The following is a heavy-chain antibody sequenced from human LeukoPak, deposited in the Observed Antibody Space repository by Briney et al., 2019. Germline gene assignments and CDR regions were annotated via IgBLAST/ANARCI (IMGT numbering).Heavy chain of an antibody. V-gene: IGHV3-23*01. CDR3: AKFVGSTLDY. Sequence: GGSLRLSCAASGFTFSSYAMSWVRQALGKGLEWVSAISGSGGSTYYADSVKGRFTISRDNPKNTLYLQMNSLRAEDTAVYYCAKFVGSTLDYWGQGTLVTVSS. D-gene: IGHD5/OR15-5a*01. CDR1: GFTFSSYA. J-gene: IGHJ4*02. CDR2: ISGSGGST.